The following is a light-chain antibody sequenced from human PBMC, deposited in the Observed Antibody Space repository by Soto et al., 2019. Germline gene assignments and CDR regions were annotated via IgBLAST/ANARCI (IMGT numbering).Light chain of an antibody. CDR3: QQRSNWPPMYT. CDR2: DAS. Sequence: EIVLTQSPATLSLSPGERATLACRASQSVSSYLAWYQQKPGQAPRLLIYDASNRATGIPARFSGSGSGTDFPLPISSLEPEDFAVYYCQQRSNWPPMYTFGQGTKLEI. J-gene: IGKJ2*01. CDR1: QSVSSY. V-gene: IGKV3-11*01.